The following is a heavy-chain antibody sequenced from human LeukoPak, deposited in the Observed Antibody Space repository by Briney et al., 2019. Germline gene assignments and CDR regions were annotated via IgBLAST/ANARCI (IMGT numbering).Heavy chain of an antibody. V-gene: IGHV3-21*01. CDR3: ARDRAMEVGAYYFDY. J-gene: IGHJ4*02. D-gene: IGHD1-26*01. CDR2: ISSSSSYI. CDR1: GFTFSSYS. Sequence: PGGSLRLSCAASGFTFSSYSMNWVRQAPGKGLEWVSSISSSSSYIYYADSVKGRFTISRDNAKNSLNLQMNSLRAEDTAVYYCARDRAMEVGAYYFDYWGQGTLVTVSS.